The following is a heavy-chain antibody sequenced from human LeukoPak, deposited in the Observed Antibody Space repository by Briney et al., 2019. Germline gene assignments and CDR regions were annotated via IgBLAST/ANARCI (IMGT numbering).Heavy chain of an antibody. V-gene: IGHV3-11*01. CDR2: ISSSGSTI. CDR3: ARDTRDGYNLATDAFDI. CDR1: GFTFSDYY. J-gene: IGHJ3*02. D-gene: IGHD5-24*01. Sequence: GGSLRLSCAASGFTFSDYYMSWIRQAPGKGLEWVSYISSSGSTIYYADSVKGRFTISRDNAKNSLYLQMNSLRAEDTAVYYCARDTRDGYNLATDAFDIWVQGTMVTVSS.